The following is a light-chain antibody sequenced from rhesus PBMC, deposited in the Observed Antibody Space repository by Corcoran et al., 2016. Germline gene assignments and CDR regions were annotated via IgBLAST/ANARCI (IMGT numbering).Light chain of an antibody. CDR1: QGISNY. J-gene: IGKJ3*01. Sequence: DIQMTQSPSSLSAFVGDTVIITRRASQGISNYLAWYQQKPGKAPKPLIYYASKLETGVPSRFSGSGSGTDFTLTIRSLQPEDFATYYCQQHNNYPFTFGPGTKLDIK. V-gene: IGKV1S14*01. CDR3: QQHNNYPFT. CDR2: YAS.